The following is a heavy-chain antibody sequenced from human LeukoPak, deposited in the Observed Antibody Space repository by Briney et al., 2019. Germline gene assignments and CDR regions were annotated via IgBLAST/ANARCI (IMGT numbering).Heavy chain of an antibody. CDR2: TYYRSKWYN. J-gene: IGHJ4*02. Sequence: SQTLSLTCAISGDSVSSNSAAWNWIRQSPSRGLEWLGGTYYRSKWYNDYAVSVKSRITINPDTSKNQFSLQLNSATPEDTAVYYCASETLEMDTIRTFEFWGPGTLVTVSS. CDR1: GDSVSSNSAA. CDR3: ASETLEMDTIRTFEF. D-gene: IGHD5-24*01. V-gene: IGHV6-1*01.